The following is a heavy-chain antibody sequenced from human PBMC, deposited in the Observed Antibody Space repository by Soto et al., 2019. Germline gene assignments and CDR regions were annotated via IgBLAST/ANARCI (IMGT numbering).Heavy chain of an antibody. CDR1: GGSINSSNW. CDR2: IYHGGYT. D-gene: IGHD1-26*01. V-gene: IGHV4-4*02. J-gene: IGHJ2*01. CDR3: ASRRYSGNYNWYFDL. Sequence: SETLSLTCAVSGGSINSSNWWTWVRQPPGKGLEWLGEIYHGGYTNYNPSLKSRATISIDKSKSQFSLKLNSLTAADTAVYFCASRRYSGNYNWYFDLWGRGNLVTVSS.